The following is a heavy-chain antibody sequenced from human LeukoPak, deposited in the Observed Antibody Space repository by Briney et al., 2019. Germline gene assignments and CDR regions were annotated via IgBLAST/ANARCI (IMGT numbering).Heavy chain of an antibody. CDR3: ARSRFGYSGYDIDY. CDR1: GGSFSGYY. V-gene: IGHV4-34*01. J-gene: IGHJ4*02. CDR2: INHSGST. D-gene: IGHD5-12*01. Sequence: PSETLSLTCAVYGGSFSGYYWSWIRQPPGKGLEWIGEINHSGSTNYNPSLKSRVTISVDTSKNQFSLKLSSVTAADTAVYYCARSRFGYSGYDIDYWGQGTLVTVPS.